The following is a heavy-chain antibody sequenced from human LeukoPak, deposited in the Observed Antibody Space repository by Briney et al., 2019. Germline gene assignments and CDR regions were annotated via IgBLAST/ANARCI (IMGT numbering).Heavy chain of an antibody. CDR2: IYYSGST. CDR1: GGSISSSSYY. Sequence: SETLSLTCTVSGGSISSSSYYWGWIRQPPGKGLEWIGSIYYSGSTYYNPSLKSRVTISVDTSKNQFSLKLSSVTAADTAVYYCARHLYGDYANFDYWGQGTLVTVSS. J-gene: IGHJ4*02. V-gene: IGHV4-39*07. CDR3: ARHLYGDYANFDY. D-gene: IGHD4-17*01.